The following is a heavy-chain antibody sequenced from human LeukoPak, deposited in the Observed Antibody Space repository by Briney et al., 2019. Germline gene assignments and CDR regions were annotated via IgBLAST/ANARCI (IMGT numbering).Heavy chain of an antibody. D-gene: IGHD5-24*01. CDR3: AKDREDGYLIPGGY. Sequence: GGSLRLSCAASGFRFSSYAMSWVRQAPGKGLEWVSAISGSGVSTYYADSVKGRFTISRDNSKNTLYLQMNSLRAEDTAVYYCAKDREDGYLIPGGYWGQGTLVTVSS. V-gene: IGHV3-23*01. CDR2: ISGSGVST. J-gene: IGHJ4*02. CDR1: GFRFSSYA.